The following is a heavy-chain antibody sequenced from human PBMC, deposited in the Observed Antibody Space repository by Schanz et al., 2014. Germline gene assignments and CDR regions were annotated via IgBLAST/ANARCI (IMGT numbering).Heavy chain of an antibody. J-gene: IGHJ3*02. CDR1: GGSISSGGDY. CDR3: ARDRGHGDLPGDI. V-gene: IGHV4-31*03. D-gene: IGHD4-17*01. Sequence: QLQLQESGPGLVKPSQTLSLTCTVSGGSISSGGDYWSWIRQHPGKGLEWIGEIYHSGNTNYNASLKSRVTISVDTSKNQFSLNLSSATAADTAVYYCARDRGHGDLPGDIWGQGTMVTVSS. CDR2: IYHSGNT.